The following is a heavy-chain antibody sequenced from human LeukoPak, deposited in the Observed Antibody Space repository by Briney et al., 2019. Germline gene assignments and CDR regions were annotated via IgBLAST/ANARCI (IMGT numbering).Heavy chain of an antibody. V-gene: IGHV1-2*02. CDR3: AREYYGSGSYVLDVVDY. J-gene: IGHJ4*02. CDR1: GYTFTGYY. D-gene: IGHD3-10*01. CDR2: INPNSGGT. Sequence: GASVKVSCKASGYTFTGYYMHWVRQAPGQGLEWMGWINPNSGGTNYAQKFQGRVTMTRDTSISTAYMELSRLRSDDTAVYYCAREYYGSGSYVLDVVDYWGQGTLVTVSS.